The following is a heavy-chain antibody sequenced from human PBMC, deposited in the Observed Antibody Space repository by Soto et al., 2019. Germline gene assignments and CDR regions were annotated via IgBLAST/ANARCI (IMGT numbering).Heavy chain of an antibody. D-gene: IGHD3-10*01. J-gene: IGHJ6*02. CDR1: GYTFTSYF. CDR2: INPSGGST. V-gene: IGHV1-46*01. CDR3: ARERSESAYYYYYGMDV. Sequence: ASVNGSCNASGYTFTSYFIHCVRQAPGQGLEWMGIINPSGGSTSYAQKFHGRVTMATDPSTSTVYMELSSLRSEDTAVYYCARERSESAYYYYYGMDVWGQGTTVTVSS.